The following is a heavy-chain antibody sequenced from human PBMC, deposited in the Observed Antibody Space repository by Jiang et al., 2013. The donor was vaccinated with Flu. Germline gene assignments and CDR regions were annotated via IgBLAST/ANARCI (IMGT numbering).Heavy chain of an antibody. CDR2: ILRSGST. J-gene: IGHJ4*02. V-gene: IGHV4-39*07. CDR3: ARVWSGGSGYSILSH. CDR1: GDSIRSSVYY. D-gene: IGHD2-15*01. Sequence: TCTVSGDSIRSSVYYWGWLRQPPGKGLEWIGSILRSGSTYYDPSLKSRSTISADMSKNQFSLRLDSVTAADTAVYYCARVWSGGSGYSILSHWGQGTLVTVSS.